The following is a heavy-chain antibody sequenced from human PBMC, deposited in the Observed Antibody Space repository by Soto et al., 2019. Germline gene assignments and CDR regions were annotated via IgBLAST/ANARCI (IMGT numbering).Heavy chain of an antibody. V-gene: IGHV3-23*01. Sequence: GSLRVSCAASGFTFSSYAMSWVRQAPGKGLEWVSAISGSGGSTYYADSVKGRFTISRDNSKNTLYLQMNSLRAEDTAVYYCAKDEGSPYSSGHFDIWGQGTMVTVSS. D-gene: IGHD6-19*01. J-gene: IGHJ3*02. CDR2: ISGSGGST. CDR3: AKDEGSPYSSGHFDI. CDR1: GFTFSSYA.